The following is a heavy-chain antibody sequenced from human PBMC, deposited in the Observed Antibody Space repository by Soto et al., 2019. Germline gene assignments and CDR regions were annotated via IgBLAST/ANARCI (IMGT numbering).Heavy chain of an antibody. Sequence: RLSCAASGFTFSSYGMTWVRQAPGKGLEWVSFSSATGAGTNYADSVKGRFTISRDNAKNSLYLQMNSLRAEDTAVYYCASVPHFGDYAWFDPWGQGTLVTVSS. D-gene: IGHD4-17*01. V-gene: IGHV3-21*01. J-gene: IGHJ5*02. CDR3: ASVPHFGDYAWFDP. CDR1: GFTFSSYG. CDR2: SSATGAGT.